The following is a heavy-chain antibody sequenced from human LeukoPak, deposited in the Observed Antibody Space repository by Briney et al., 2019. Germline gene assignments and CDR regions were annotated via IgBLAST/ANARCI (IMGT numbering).Heavy chain of an antibody. CDR3: ARGGSPPYYDILTGYRGRAFDI. D-gene: IGHD3-9*01. Sequence: PGGSLRLSCAASGFTFSSYAMSWVRQPPGKGLEWIGEINHSGSTNYNPSLKSRVTISVDTSKNQFSLKLSSVTAADTAVYYCARGGSPPYYDILTGYRGRAFDIRGQGTMVTVSS. CDR1: GFTFSSYA. J-gene: IGHJ3*02. V-gene: IGHV4-34*01. CDR2: INHSGST.